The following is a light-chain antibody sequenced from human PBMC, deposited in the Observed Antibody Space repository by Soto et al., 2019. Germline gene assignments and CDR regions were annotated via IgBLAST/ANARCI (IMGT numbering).Light chain of an antibody. CDR1: SSDVGGYNY. CDR3: SSYTSSSTVI. J-gene: IGLJ2*01. CDR2: DVS. V-gene: IGLV2-14*03. Sequence: QSALIQPASVSGSPGQSITISCTGTSSDVGGYNYVSWYQHHPGKAPRLMIYDVSDRPSGVSNRFSGSKSGNTASLTISGLQAEDEADYYCSSYTSSSTVIFGGGTKLTVL.